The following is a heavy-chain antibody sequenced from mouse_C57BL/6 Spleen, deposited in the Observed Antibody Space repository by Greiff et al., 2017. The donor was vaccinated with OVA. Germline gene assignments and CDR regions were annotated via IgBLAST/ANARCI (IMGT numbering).Heavy chain of an antibody. CDR1: GYTFTSYW. CDR2: IDPSDSYT. J-gene: IGHJ4*01. V-gene: IGHV1-59*01. Sequence: QVQLQQPGAELVRPGTSVKLSCQASGYTFTSYWMHWVKPRPGQGLEWIGVIDPSDSYTHYHQKIKGKATMTVDTSSSTAYMQLSSLTSEDSSVYYCARSPIYYDYVYAMDYWGQGTSVTVSS. D-gene: IGHD2-4*01. CDR3: ARSPIYYDYVYAMDY.